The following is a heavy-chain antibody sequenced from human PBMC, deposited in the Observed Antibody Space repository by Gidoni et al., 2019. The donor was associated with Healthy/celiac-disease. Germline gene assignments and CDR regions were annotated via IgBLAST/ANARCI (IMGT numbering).Heavy chain of an antibody. J-gene: IGHJ1*01. D-gene: IGHD3-22*01. CDR2: IYYSGST. V-gene: IGHV4-39*01. CDR1: GGSISSSSYY. Sequence: QLQLQESGPGLVKPSETLSLTCTVSGGSISSSSYYWGWIRQPPGKGLEWIGSIYYSGSTYYNPSLKSRVTISVDTSKNQFSLKLSSVTAADTAVYYCARHRYYYDSIAAEYFQHWGQGTLVTVSS. CDR3: ARHRYYYDSIAAEYFQH.